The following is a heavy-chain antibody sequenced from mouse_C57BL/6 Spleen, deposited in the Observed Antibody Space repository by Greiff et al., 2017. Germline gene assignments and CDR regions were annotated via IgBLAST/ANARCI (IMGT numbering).Heavy chain of an antibody. Sequence: VQLKEPVAELVRPGASVKLSCKASGYNFTNYYMHWVKQRPGQGLEWIGRIDPSNGNTKYAPKFQGKDTITADTSSNTAYLQLNILTSEDTAIDYCARSGNFYYFDYGGQGTTLTVSS. CDR2: IDPSNGNT. J-gene: IGHJ2*01. D-gene: IGHD3-1*01. CDR1: GYNFTNYY. V-gene: IGHV14-3*01. CDR3: ARSGNFYYFDY.